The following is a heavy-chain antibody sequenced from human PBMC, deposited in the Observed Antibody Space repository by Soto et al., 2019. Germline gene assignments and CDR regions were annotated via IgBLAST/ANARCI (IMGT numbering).Heavy chain of an antibody. V-gene: IGHV4-59*01. CDR1: GGSIGSYY. CDR2: VYYTGRT. D-gene: IGHD2-2*01. J-gene: IGHJ4*02. Sequence: SETLSLTCTVSGGSIGSYYWSWIRQPPGEELEWIGYVYYTGRTEYNPSLKGRVTISVDTSKNQFSLKLSSVAAAATAVYYCARDNCSTTSCPRGLDSWGQGTLVTAPQ. CDR3: ARDNCSTTSCPRGLDS.